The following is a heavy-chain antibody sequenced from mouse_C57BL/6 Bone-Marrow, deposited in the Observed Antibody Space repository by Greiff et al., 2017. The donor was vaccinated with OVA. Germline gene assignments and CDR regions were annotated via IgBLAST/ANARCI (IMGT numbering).Heavy chain of an antibody. Sequence: VQLQQSGAELVKPGASVKISCKASGYAFSSYWMNWVKQRPGQGLEWIGKIYPGDGVTTYNGKFKGKATLTVDKSSSTAYMQLSSLTSEDSAVYFGAKLLRYAMDYWGQGTSVTVSS. CDR1: GYAFSSYW. J-gene: IGHJ4*01. CDR2: IYPGDGVT. V-gene: IGHV1-80*01. CDR3: AKLLRYAMDY. D-gene: IGHD2-12*01.